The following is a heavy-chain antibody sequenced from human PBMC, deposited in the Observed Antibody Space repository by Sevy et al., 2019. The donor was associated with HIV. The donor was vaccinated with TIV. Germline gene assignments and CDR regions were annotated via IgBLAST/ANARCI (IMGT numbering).Heavy chain of an antibody. V-gene: IGHV3-21*01. Sequence: GGSLRLSCVGSGITFSYYSMNWVRQAPGKGLEWVSSISSSSSNIYYADSLKGRFTISRDNAKKSLYLQMNSLRAEDTAVYYCARDRDGSGSSGCYGMDVWGQGTTVTVSS. CDR3: ARDRDGSGSSGCYGMDV. D-gene: IGHD3-10*01. CDR2: ISSSSSNI. J-gene: IGHJ6*02. CDR1: GITFSYYS.